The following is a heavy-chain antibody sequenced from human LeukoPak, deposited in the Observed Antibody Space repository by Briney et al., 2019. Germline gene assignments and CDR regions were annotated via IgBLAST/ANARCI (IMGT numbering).Heavy chain of an antibody. J-gene: IGHJ4*02. V-gene: IGHV4-59*12. CDR2: IYYSGST. Sequence: KPSETLSLTCTVSGGSISSYYWSWIRQPPGKGLEWIGYIYYSGSTNYNPSLKSRVTISVDTSKNQFSLKPSSVTAADTAVYYCARGQVAVAGTPVFFIWGQGTLVTVSS. CDR1: GGSISSYY. CDR3: ARGQVAVAGTPVFFI. D-gene: IGHD6-19*01.